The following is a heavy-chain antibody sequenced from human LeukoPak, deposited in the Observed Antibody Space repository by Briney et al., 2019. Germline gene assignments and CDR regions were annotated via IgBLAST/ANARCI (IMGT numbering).Heavy chain of an antibody. J-gene: IGHJ6*03. CDR2: FDPEDGET. Sequence: ASVKVSCKVSGYTLTEISMHWVRQAPGKGLEWMGGFDPEDGETIYAQKFQGRVTMTEDTSTDTAYMELSSLRSEDTAVYYCAASLLTTVTVVYYYYYMDVWGKGTTVTVSS. D-gene: IGHD4-11*01. V-gene: IGHV1-24*01. CDR3: AASLLTTVTVVYYYYYMDV. CDR1: GYTLTEIS.